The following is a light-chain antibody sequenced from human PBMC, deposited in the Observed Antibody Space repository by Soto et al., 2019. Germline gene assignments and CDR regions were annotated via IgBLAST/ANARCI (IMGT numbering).Light chain of an antibody. J-gene: IGKJ1*01. CDR1: QTISSW. V-gene: IGKV1-5*01. Sequence: DSQMTQSPCTVSGSLGDRVTITCRASQTISSWLAWYQQKPGKAPKLRIYDASSLESGVPSRFSGRGSGTEFTLIISSLQPDDFATYYCQQYKSYWTFGQGTKV. CDR3: QQYKSYWT. CDR2: DAS.